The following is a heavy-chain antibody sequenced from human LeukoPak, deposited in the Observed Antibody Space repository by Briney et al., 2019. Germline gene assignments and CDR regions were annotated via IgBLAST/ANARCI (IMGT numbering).Heavy chain of an antibody. CDR1: GFTADSNY. CDR3: ARGDDSGYYDYFDY. CDR2: IYTGGNT. Sequence: GGSLRLSCAASGFTADSNYLSWVRQAPGKGLEWVSTIYTGGNTYYAASVKGRFTISRDFSKNTVFLHMNSLRAEDTAMYCCARGDDSGYYDYFDYWGQGALVTVSS. V-gene: IGHV3-53*01. D-gene: IGHD3-22*01. J-gene: IGHJ4*02.